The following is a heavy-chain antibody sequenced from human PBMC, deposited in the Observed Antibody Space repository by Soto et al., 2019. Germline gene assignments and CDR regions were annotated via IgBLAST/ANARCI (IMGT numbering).Heavy chain of an antibody. CDR3: ARGSPDDYYYDSSGYSWYFDY. Sequence: PGGSLSLSCSVSGFTFSNYWMSWVRQAPGKGPEWVALISYDESKKFYANSVKGRFTISRDNSRNTLYLQMNSLRAEDTAVYYCARGSPDDYYYDSSGYSWYFDYWGQGTLVTVSS. CDR2: ISYDESKK. V-gene: IGHV3-30*03. D-gene: IGHD3-22*01. J-gene: IGHJ4*02. CDR1: GFTFSNYW.